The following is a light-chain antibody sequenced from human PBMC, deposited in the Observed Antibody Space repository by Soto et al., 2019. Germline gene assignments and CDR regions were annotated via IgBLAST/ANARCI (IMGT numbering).Light chain of an antibody. CDR1: QSVSSN. CDR3: QQYNDWPLT. J-gene: IGKJ4*01. CDR2: GAS. V-gene: IGKV3-15*01. Sequence: EIVITQSPATLSVSPGERATLSCRASQSVSSNLAWYQQMPGQPPRLLIYGASTRATAIPARFSGSGSGTEFTLTISGLQSEDFAVYYCQQYNDWPLTFGGGTKVDIK.